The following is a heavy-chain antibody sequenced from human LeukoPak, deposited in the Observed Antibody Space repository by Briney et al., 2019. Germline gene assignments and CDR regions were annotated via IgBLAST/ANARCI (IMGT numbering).Heavy chain of an antibody. J-gene: IGHJ4*02. Sequence: QPGGSLRLSWSASWFTFSSYWMSWVRQAPGKGLEWVANIKQDGSEKYYLDSVKGRFTISRDNAENSLYLQMNSLRAEDTAVYYCATEASSGLEDWGQGILVTVSS. D-gene: IGHD6-19*01. CDR1: WFTFSSYW. CDR2: IKQDGSEK. CDR3: ATEASSGLED. V-gene: IGHV3-7*01.